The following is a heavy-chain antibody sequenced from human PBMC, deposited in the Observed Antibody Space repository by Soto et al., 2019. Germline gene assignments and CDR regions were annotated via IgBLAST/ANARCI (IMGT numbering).Heavy chain of an antibody. Sequence: ASVKVSCKASGYTFTSYYMHWVRQAPGQGLEWMGIINPSGGSTSYAQKFQGRVTMTRDTSTSTVYMELSSLRSEDTAVYYCAGAPGSDIVVVPAVNYYYYYGMDVWGQGTTVTVSS. CDR3: AGAPGSDIVVVPAVNYYYYYGMDV. CDR2: INPSGGST. D-gene: IGHD2-2*01. J-gene: IGHJ6*02. CDR1: GYTFTSYY. V-gene: IGHV1-46*01.